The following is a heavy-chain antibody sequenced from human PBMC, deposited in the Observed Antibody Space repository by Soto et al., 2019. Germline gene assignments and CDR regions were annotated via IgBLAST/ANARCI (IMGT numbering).Heavy chain of an antibody. J-gene: IGHJ5*02. CDR2: TYYRSKWYN. CDR1: GDSVSSNSAA. CDR3: AREGITMVRGVIINWFDP. D-gene: IGHD3-10*01. Sequence: QTLSLTCAISGDSVSSNSAAWNWIRQSPSRGLEWLGRTYYRSKWYNDYAVSVKSRITINPDTSKNQFSLQLNSVTPEDTAVYYCAREGITMVRGVIINWFDPWGQGTLVTVSS. V-gene: IGHV6-1*01.